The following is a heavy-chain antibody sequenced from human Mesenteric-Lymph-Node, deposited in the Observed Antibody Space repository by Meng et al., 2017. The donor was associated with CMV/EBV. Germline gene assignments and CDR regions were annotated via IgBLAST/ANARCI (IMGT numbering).Heavy chain of an antibody. CDR3: AREVGTQNWNDEKWFDP. D-gene: IGHD1-1*01. CDR2: MNPYSGDT. J-gene: IGHJ5*02. V-gene: IGHV1-8*01. CDR1: GYTFTSYD. Sequence: ASVKVSCKASGYTFTSYDLNWVRQATGQGLEWMGWMNPYSGDTGYAQQFQGRVTMTGNTSIRAAYMELSGLRSDDTAVYYCAREVGTQNWNDEKWFDPWGQGTLVTVSS.